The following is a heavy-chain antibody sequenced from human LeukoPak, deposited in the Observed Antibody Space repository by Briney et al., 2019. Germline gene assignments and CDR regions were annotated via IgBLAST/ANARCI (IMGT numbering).Heavy chain of an antibody. J-gene: IGHJ4*02. CDR3: ARGRYLTTGGGAAAGFLDY. Sequence: SETLSLTCAVYGGSFSGYYWSWIRQPPGKGLEWIGEFNHSGSTNYNPSLKRRVTISVDTSQNQFSVRLSSVTAADTAVYYCARGRYLTTGGGAAAGFLDYWGQGTLVTVSS. CDR1: GGSFSGYY. D-gene: IGHD6-13*01. V-gene: IGHV4-34*01. CDR2: FNHSGST.